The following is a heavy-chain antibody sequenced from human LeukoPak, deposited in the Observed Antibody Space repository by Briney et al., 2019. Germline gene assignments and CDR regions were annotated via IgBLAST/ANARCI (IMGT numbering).Heavy chain of an antibody. D-gene: IGHD5-24*01. V-gene: IGHV3-9*01. J-gene: IGHJ4*02. CDR1: GFTFDDYA. CDR3: AKDRGMATMYFFDS. CDR2: ISWNSGDI. Sequence: PGGSLRLSCAASGFTFDDYAMHWVRQAPGKGLEWVSGISWNSGDIDYADSVKGRFTISRDNAKNSLYLQMNSLRTEDTAFYYCAKDRGMATMYFFDSWGQGTLVTVSS.